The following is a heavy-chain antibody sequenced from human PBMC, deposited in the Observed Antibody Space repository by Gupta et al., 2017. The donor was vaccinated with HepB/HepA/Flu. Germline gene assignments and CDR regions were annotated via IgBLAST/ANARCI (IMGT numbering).Heavy chain of an antibody. CDR2: VSYSGRT. V-gene: IGHV4-59*11. D-gene: IGHD2-15*01. CDR1: GGSIRNHF. Sequence: QVQLQESGPGLVEPSETLSLTCAVSGGSIRNHFWSWIRQPPGKALEWIGYVSYSGRTNYSPSLKSRVRMSVDTSKNQFSLRMSSVTAADTAIYYCAEGPWGDTVLISDFFFDPWGQGTPVTVSS. CDR3: AEGPWGDTVLISDFFFDP. J-gene: IGHJ5*02.